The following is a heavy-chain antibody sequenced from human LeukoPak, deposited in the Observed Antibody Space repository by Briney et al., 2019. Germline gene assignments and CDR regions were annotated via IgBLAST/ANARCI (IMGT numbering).Heavy chain of an antibody. CDR3: ASQRFGELSYYGGY. J-gene: IGHJ4*02. CDR1: GFTVSSNY. D-gene: IGHD3-10*01. Sequence: GGSLRLSCAASGFTVSSNYMSWVRQAPGKGLEWVSDIYSGGSTYYADSVKGRFTISRDNSKNTLYLQMNSLRAEDTAVYYCASQRFGELSYYGGYWGQGTLVTVSS. V-gene: IGHV3-66*04. CDR2: IYSGGST.